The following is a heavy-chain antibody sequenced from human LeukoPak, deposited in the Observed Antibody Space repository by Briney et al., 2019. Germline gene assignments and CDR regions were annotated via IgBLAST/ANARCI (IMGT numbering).Heavy chain of an antibody. CDR1: GGTFSSYA. CDR2: IIPIFGTA. Sequence: GASVKVSCKASGGTFSSYAISWVRQAPGQGLKWMGGIIPIFGTANYAQKFQGRVTITADKSTSTAYMELSSLRSEDTAVYYCARSSKGFGELADYWGQGTLVTVSS. J-gene: IGHJ4*02. V-gene: IGHV1-69*06. D-gene: IGHD3-10*01. CDR3: ARSSKGFGELADY.